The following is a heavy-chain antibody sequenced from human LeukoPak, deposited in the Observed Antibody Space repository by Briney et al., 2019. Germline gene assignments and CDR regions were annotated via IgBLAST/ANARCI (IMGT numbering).Heavy chain of an antibody. CDR3: ARDAGIAAAGTGRGWFDP. Sequence: SQTLSLTCATSGDSVSSNSAAWNWIRQSPSRGLEWLGRTYYRSKWYNDYAVSVKSRITINPDTSKNQFSLQLNSVTPEDTAVYYCARDAGIAAAGTGRGWFDPWGQGTLVTVSS. CDR1: GDSVSSNSAA. D-gene: IGHD6-13*01. CDR2: TYYRSKWYN. J-gene: IGHJ5*02. V-gene: IGHV6-1*01.